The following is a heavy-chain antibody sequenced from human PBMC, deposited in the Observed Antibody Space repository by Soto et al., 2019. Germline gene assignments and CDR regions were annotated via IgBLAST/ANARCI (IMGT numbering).Heavy chain of an antibody. CDR1: GFTFSNYA. J-gene: IGHJ6*02. CDR3: AKGSAYNYGFYSMDV. Sequence: VQLLESGGGLVQPGGSLRLSCAASGFTFSNYAMSWVRQAPGKGLEWVSGIRDSADSTYYADSVQGRFSISRDNPENTLFLRMNSLRAEDTAVYYCAKGSAYNYGFYSMDVWGQGTTVTVSS. CDR2: IRDSADST. D-gene: IGHD5-18*01. V-gene: IGHV3-23*01.